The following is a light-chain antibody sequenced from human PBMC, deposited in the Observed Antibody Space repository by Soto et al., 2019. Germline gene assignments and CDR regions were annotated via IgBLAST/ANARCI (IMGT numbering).Light chain of an antibody. CDR3: QQSYSTPRT. V-gene: IGKV1-39*01. Sequence: DIQMTQSPSSLSASVGDRVTITCRASQSIGYYLNWYQQKPGKAPKLLIYAASSLQGGVPSRFSGSVSGTDFTLAISSLQPDDFATYYCQQSYSTPRTFGQGTKVEI. CDR2: AAS. CDR1: QSIGYY. J-gene: IGKJ1*01.